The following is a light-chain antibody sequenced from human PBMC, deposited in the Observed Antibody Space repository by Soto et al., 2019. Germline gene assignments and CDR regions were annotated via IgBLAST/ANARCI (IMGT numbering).Light chain of an antibody. CDR1: QSVSSSY. CDR2: GAS. CDR3: LQYGSSPIT. J-gene: IGKJ5*01. V-gene: IGKV3-20*01. Sequence: EIVLTQSPGTLSLSPGERATLSCRASQSVSSSYLAWYQQKPGQAPRLLIYGASSRATGIPDRFSGSGSGTDFTLTISRLEPVDIAVYYCLQYGSSPITFGEGTRLEMK.